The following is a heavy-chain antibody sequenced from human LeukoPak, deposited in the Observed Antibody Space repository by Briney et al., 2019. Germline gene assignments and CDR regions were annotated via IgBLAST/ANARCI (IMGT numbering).Heavy chain of an antibody. CDR2: ISTYNGNT. D-gene: IGHD6-19*01. CDR3: ARGGSSGWYSYYYYMDV. J-gene: IGHJ6*03. V-gene: IGHV1-18*01. Sequence: EASVKVSCKASGYTFTSYGISWVRRAPGQGLEWMGWISTYNGNTNYAQKLQGRVTMTTDTSTSTAYMELRSLRSDDTAVYYCARGGSSGWYSYYYYMDVWGKGTTVTVSS. CDR1: GYTFTSYG.